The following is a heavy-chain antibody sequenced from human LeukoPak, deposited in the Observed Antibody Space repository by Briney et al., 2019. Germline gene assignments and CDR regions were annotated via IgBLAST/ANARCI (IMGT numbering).Heavy chain of an antibody. CDR3: AKGARITMIVVVNTGGYDY. J-gene: IGHJ4*02. Sequence: GGSLRLSCAASGFTLSSYAMSWVRQAPGKGLEWVSAISGSGGSTYYADSVKGRFTISRDNSKNTLYLQMNSLRAEDTAVYYCAKGARITMIVVVNTGGYDYWGQGTLVTVSS. D-gene: IGHD3-22*01. CDR2: ISGSGGST. V-gene: IGHV3-23*01. CDR1: GFTLSSYA.